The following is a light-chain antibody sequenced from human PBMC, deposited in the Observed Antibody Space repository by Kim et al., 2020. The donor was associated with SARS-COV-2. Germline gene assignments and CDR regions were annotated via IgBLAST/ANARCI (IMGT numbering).Light chain of an antibody. CDR3: QQRTNWPT. CDR1: QSLSDY. Sequence: SLSPGDTATLSGRASQSLSDYLAWYQHKPGQAPRLLIYDASNRATGIPARFSGSGSGTDFTLTISSLEPEDFAVYYCQQRTNWPTFGGGTKVDIK. V-gene: IGKV3-11*01. CDR2: DAS. J-gene: IGKJ4*01.